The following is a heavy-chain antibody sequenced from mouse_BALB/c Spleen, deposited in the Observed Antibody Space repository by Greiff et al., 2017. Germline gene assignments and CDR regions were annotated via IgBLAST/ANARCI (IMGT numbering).Heavy chain of an antibody. CDR2: ISSGGGST. CDR3: ARHADGSSWYFDV. J-gene: IGHJ1*01. CDR1: GFAFSSYD. D-gene: IGHD1-1*01. V-gene: IGHV5-12-1*01. Sequence: EVQVVESGGGLVKPGGSLKLSCAASGFAFSSYDMSWVRQTPEKRLEWVASISSGGGSTYYPDTVKGRFTISRDNAKNTLYLQMSSLKSEDTAMYYCARHADGSSWYFDVWGAGTTVTVSS.